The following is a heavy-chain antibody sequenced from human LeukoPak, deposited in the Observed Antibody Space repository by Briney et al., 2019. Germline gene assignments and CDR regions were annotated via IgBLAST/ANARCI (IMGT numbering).Heavy chain of an antibody. CDR1: GFTFSSYG. CDR3: VTETGWLFDF. V-gene: IGHV3-23*01. CDR2: ISGSGGTT. D-gene: IGHD3-9*01. J-gene: IGHJ4*02. Sequence: GGSLRLSCAASGFTFSSYGMSWVRQAPGKGLEWVSAISGSGGTTSYADFVKGRFTISRDNTKNSLFLQLTSLRADDTAVYYCVTETGWLFDFWGQGTLVTVSS.